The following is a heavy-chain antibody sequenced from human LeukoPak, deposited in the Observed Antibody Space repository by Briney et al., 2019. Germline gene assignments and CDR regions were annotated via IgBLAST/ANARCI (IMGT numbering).Heavy chain of an antibody. CDR1: GGSISSSSYY. Sequence: SETLSLTCTVSGGSISSSSYYWGWIRQPPGKGLKWIGSIYYSGSTYYNPSLKSRVTISVDTSKNQFSLKLSSVTAADTAVYYCARVRLHYYDSSGYQFDYWGQGTLVTVSS. D-gene: IGHD3-22*01. CDR3: ARVRLHYYDSSGYQFDY. V-gene: IGHV4-39*01. J-gene: IGHJ4*02. CDR2: IYYSGST.